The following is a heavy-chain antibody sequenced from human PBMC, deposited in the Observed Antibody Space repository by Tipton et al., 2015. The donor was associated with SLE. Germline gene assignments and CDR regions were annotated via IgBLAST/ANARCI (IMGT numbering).Heavy chain of an antibody. CDR2: IYYSGST. CDR1: GGSISSYY. Sequence: TLSLTCTVSGGSISSYYWSWIRQPPGEGLEWIGYIYYSGSTNYNPSLKSRVTISVDTSKNQFSLKLSSVTAADTAVYYCARALVLRFSGVVYYFDLWGRGTLVTVSS. J-gene: IGHJ2*01. CDR3: ARALVLRFSGVVYYFDL. D-gene: IGHD3-3*01. V-gene: IGHV4-59*01.